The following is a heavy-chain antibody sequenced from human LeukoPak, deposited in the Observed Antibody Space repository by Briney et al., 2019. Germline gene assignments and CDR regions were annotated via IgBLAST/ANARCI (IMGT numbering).Heavy chain of an antibody. CDR1: GFTFRTHG. J-gene: IGHJ4*02. Sequence: GGSLRLSCAASGFTFRTHGMHWVRQAPGKGLEWVAVIWSDGSYKYYADSVKGRFTIPRDFSKNTLYLQMNSLRAEDTAVYYCAREYINYVRDYWGQGTLVTVSS. D-gene: IGHD3-10*02. CDR3: AREYINYVRDY. CDR2: IWSDGSYK. V-gene: IGHV3-33*01.